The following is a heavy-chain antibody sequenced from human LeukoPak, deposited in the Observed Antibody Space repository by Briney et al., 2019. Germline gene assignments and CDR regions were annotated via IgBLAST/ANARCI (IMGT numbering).Heavy chain of an antibody. V-gene: IGHV4-59*01. CDR1: GGTMSGFY. D-gene: IGHD5-24*01. Sequence: PSETLSLTCTVSGGTMSGFYWGWIRQPPGKGLEWIGYSYYSGSTNYNPSLKSRVTISVDTSKNQFSLKLSSVTAADTALYYCARGNGYNYYWGQGTLVTVSS. CDR3: ARGNGYNYY. J-gene: IGHJ4*02. CDR2: SYYSGST.